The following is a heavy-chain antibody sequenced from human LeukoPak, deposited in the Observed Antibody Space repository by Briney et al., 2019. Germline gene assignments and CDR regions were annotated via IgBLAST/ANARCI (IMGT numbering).Heavy chain of an antibody. D-gene: IGHD3-22*01. J-gene: IGHJ3*02. CDR2: IIPIFGTA. V-gene: IGHV1-69*06. CDR3: ASNRAYYYDGSGAFDI. Sequence: ASVKVSCKASGYTFTGYYMHWVRQAPGQGLEWMGGIIPIFGTANYAQKFQGRVTITADKSTSTAYMELSSLRSEDTAVYYCASNRAYYYDGSGAFDIWGQGTMVTVSS. CDR1: GYTFTGYY.